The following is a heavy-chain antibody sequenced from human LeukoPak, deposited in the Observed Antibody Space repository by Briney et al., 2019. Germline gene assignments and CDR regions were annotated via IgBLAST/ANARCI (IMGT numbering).Heavy chain of an antibody. CDR1: GFAFSTYA. CDR2: IWYDGSNK. Sequence: GGSLRLSCAASGFAFSTYAMYWVRQAPGKGLGWVTVIWYDGSNKYYADSVKGRFTISRDNSKNTLYLQMNSLRAEDTAVYYCARGAYCSDDSCPGAFDIWGQGTMVTLSS. CDR3: ARGAYCSDDSCPGAFDI. V-gene: IGHV3-33*01. D-gene: IGHD2-15*01. J-gene: IGHJ3*02.